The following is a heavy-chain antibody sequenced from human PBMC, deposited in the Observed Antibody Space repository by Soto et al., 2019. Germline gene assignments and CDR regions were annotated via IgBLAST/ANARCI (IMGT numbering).Heavy chain of an antibody. CDR2: VYFSGTT. J-gene: IGHJ6*01. CDR3: ASGDA. V-gene: IGHV4-31*03. Sequence: SENRSLTCTVSGAPINSGGYYWSWVRHLPGKGLEWIGYVYFSGTTYYNPSLESRVAISLDTSQNQFSLKLTSVSAADTAVYYCASGDAWG. CDR1: GAPINSGGYY.